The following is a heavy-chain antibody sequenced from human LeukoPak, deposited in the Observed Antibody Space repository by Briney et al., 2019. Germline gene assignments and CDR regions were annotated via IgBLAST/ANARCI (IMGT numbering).Heavy chain of an antibody. D-gene: IGHD2-21*01. CDR1: GFTFSDYY. V-gene: IGHV3-11*04. CDR2: ISSSANSI. Sequence: PGGSLRLSCVASGFTFSDYYMSWIRQAPGKGLEWVSYISSSANSIYYADSMKGRFTISRDNAKNSLYLQMNSLRAEDTAVYYCARDLHCGGDCYPLTYWGQGTMVTVSS. CDR3: ARDLHCGGDCYPLTY. J-gene: IGHJ4*02.